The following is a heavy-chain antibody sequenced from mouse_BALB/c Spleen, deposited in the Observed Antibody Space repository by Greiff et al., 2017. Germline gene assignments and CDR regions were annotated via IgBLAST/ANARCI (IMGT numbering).Heavy chain of an antibody. CDR1: GFTFSDYY. D-gene: IGHD1-1*01. Sequence: EVKLVESGGGLVKPGGSLKLSCAASGFTFSDYYMYWVRQTPEKRLEWVATISDGGSYTYYPDSVKGRFTISRDNAKNNLYLQMSSLKSEDTAMYYCARGPYYGSSISSDYWGQGTTLTVSS. J-gene: IGHJ2*01. CDR2: ISDGGSYT. V-gene: IGHV5-4*02. CDR3: ARGPYYGSSISSDY.